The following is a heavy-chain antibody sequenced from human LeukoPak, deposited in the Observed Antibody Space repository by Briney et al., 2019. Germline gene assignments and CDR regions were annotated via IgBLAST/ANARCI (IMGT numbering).Heavy chain of an antibody. D-gene: IGHD3-22*01. CDR3: ARAKGGQNYYDSSGQDVFDI. CDR1: GGSISSGDYY. J-gene: IGHJ3*02. CDR2: IYYSGST. Sequence: SETLSLTCTVSGGSISSGDYYWSWIRQPPGKGLEWIGYIYYSGSTYYNPSLKSRVTISVDTSKNQFSLKLSSVTAADTAVYYCARAKGGQNYYDSSGQDVFDIWGQGTMVTVSS. V-gene: IGHV4-30-4*01.